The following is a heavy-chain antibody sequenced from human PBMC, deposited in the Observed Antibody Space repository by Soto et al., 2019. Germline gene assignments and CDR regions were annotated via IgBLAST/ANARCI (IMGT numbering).Heavy chain of an antibody. Sequence: QVQLVQSGDEVKKPGASVKVSCKASGYIFVNYGIAWVRQAPGQGLEWMGWISPYTGNTHSASKVQGRLTMTTDTSTSTTYMDLGSLTSDDTAVYYRAMVDNYVTPTPQDVWGQGTTVTVSS. V-gene: IGHV1-18*01. D-gene: IGHD3-16*01. CDR1: GYIFVNYG. CDR2: ISPYTGNT. J-gene: IGHJ6*02. CDR3: AMVDNYVTPTPQDV.